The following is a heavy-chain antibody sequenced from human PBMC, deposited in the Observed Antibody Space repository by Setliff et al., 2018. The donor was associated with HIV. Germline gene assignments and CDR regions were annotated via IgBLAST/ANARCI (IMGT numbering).Heavy chain of an antibody. V-gene: IGHV1-3*03. CDR3: ARGGSGIATAGTGKTAFDI. D-gene: IGHD6-13*01. CDR2: INAGNGNT. CDR1: GYTFTSYA. Sequence: ASVKVSCKASGYTFTSYAIHWMRQAPGQRLEWMGWINAGNGNTQFSQEFQGRVTITRDTSASTAYMDLSSLRSEDTAVYYCARGGSGIATAGTGKTAFDIWGQGAMVTV. J-gene: IGHJ3*02.